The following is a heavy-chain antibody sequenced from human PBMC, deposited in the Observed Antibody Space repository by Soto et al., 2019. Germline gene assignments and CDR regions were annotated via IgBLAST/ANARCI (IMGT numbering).Heavy chain of an antibody. Sequence: SETLSLTCTVSGGSISSYYWSWIRQPPGKGLEWIGYIYYSGSTNYNPSLKSRVTISVDTSKNQFSLKLSSVTAADTAVYYCARGIYSRDWFDPWGQGTLVTVSS. V-gene: IGHV4-59*01. CDR1: GGSISSYY. D-gene: IGHD2-15*01. J-gene: IGHJ5*02. CDR3: ARGIYSRDWFDP. CDR2: IYYSGST.